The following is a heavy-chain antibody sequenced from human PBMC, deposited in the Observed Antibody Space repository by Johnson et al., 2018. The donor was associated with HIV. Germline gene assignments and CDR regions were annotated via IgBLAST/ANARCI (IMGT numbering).Heavy chain of an antibody. V-gene: IGHV3-15*01. CDR1: GFTFSDAW. CDR3: GRGIAVSNWVDI. CDR2: IKSKSDGGTT. Sequence: EVQLVESGGGLVKPGGSLRLSCAASGFTFSDAWMGWVRQAPGKGLEWVGRIKSKSDGGTTDYAAPVEGRCTISRDDSKNTLYVQMNSLRAEDTAVYYCGRGIAVSNWVDIWGQGTMVTVSS. D-gene: IGHD6-19*01. J-gene: IGHJ3*02.